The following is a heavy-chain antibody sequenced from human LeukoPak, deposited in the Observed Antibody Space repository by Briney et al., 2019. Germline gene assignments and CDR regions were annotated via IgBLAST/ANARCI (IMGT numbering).Heavy chain of an antibody. J-gene: IGHJ4*02. CDR2: VDPENGAT. CDR1: GYTFTNFY. CDR3: AVRLTSVTAFDS. V-gene: IGHV1-69-2*01. D-gene: IGHD4-11*01. Sequence: ASVKVSCKASGYTFTNFYMHWVRQAPGKGLECMGRVDPENGATNYAENFQARVTMTADTSIDTAYLEISSLRSEDTAVYYCAVRLTSVTAFDSWGQGTLVTVSS.